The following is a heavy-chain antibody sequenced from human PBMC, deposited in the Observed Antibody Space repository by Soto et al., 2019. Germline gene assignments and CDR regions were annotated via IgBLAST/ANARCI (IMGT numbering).Heavy chain of an antibody. CDR1: GGSISSSSW. V-gene: IGHV4-4*02. J-gene: IGHJ6*04. Sequence: SETLSLTCAVSGGSISSSSWWSWVRQPAGKGLEWIGEIYHSGSTNYNPSLKSRVTISVDKSKNQFSLKLSSVTAADTAVYYYARGVGAVAGTLNHYYYYGMDVWGKGTTVTVSS. CDR3: ARGVGAVAGTLNHYYYYGMDV. D-gene: IGHD6-19*01. CDR2: IYHSGST.